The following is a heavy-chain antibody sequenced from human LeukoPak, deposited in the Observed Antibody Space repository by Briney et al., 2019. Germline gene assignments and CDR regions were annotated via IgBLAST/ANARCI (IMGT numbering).Heavy chain of an antibody. J-gene: IGHJ3*01. V-gene: IGHV3-74*01. D-gene: IGHD3-10*01. CDR1: GFTFSNYW. Sequence: GGSLRLSCAASGFTFSNYWIHWVRQVPGKGLVWVSRIDSDGTTTRYADSVKGRFTISRDNAKNTVYLQMNSLTAEDTAVYYCARHIYGAGSPTGGAFDVWGQGTMVTVSS. CDR3: ARHIYGAGSPTGGAFDV. CDR2: IDSDGTTT.